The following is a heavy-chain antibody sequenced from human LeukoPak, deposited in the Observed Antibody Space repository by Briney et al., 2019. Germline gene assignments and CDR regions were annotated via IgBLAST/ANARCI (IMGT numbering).Heavy chain of an antibody. D-gene: IGHD3-22*01. CDR3: TTDRYYYDSSGYGHDAFDI. Sequence: GGSLRLSCAASGFTFSSYEMNWVRQAPGKGLEWVGRIKSKTDGGTADYAAPVKGRFTISRDDSKNTLYLQMNSLKTEDTAVYYCTTDRYYYDSSGYGHDAFDIWGQGTMVTVSS. J-gene: IGHJ3*02. V-gene: IGHV3-15*01. CDR2: IKSKTDGGTA. CDR1: GFTFSSYE.